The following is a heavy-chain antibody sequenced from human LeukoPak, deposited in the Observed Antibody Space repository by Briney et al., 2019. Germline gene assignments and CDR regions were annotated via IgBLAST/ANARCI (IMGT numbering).Heavy chain of an antibody. D-gene: IGHD4-17*01. J-gene: IGHJ4*02. CDR3: AKVGSRVTSAPDDY. Sequence: SGXTFSSYGMHWVRQAPGKGLEWVAVISYDGSNKYYADSVKGRFTISRDNSKNTLYLQMNSLRAEDTAVYYCAKVGSRVTSAPDDYWGQGTLVTVSS. V-gene: IGHV3-30*18. CDR2: ISYDGSNK. CDR1: GXTFSSYG.